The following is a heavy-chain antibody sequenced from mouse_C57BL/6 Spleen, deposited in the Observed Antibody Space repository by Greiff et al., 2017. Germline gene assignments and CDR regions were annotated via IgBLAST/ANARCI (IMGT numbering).Heavy chain of an antibody. CDR2: IYPGDGDT. CDR3: ARWGPAWFAY. J-gene: IGHJ3*01. V-gene: IGHV1-80*01. Sequence: QVHVKQSGAELVKPGASVKISCKASGYAFSSYWMNWVKQRPGKGLEWIGQIYPGDGDTNYNGKFKGKATLTADKSSSTAYMQLSSLTSEDSAVYFCARWGPAWFAYWGQGTLVTVSA. CDR1: GYAFSSYW.